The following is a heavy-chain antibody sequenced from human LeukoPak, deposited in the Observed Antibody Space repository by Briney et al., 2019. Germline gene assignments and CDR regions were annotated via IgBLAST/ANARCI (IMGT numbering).Heavy chain of an antibody. J-gene: IGHJ4*02. Sequence: SETLSLTCTVSGGSISSSNYYWGWIRQPPGKGLEWIGRLYTSGSTNYNPSLKSRVSMSVDTSKKQFSLRLSSVTAADTAVYYCARRFSYAPYYFDYWGQGNLLTVSS. CDR1: GGSISSSNYY. D-gene: IGHD2-2*01. V-gene: IGHV4-39*07. CDR3: ARRFSYAPYYFDY. CDR2: LYTSGST.